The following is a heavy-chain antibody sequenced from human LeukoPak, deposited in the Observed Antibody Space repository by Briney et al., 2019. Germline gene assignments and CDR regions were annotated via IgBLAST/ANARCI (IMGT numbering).Heavy chain of an antibody. CDR3: ARNYYDFWSGHPTNWFDP. CDR1: GGTFSSYA. D-gene: IGHD3-3*01. J-gene: IGHJ5*02. CDR2: IIPIFGTA. V-gene: IGHV1-69*13. Sequence: ASVKVSCKASGGTFSSYAISWVRQAPGQGLEWMGGIIPIFGTANYAQKFQGRVTITADESTSTAYMELSSLRSADTAVYYCARNYYDFWSGHPTNWFDPWGQGTLVTVSS.